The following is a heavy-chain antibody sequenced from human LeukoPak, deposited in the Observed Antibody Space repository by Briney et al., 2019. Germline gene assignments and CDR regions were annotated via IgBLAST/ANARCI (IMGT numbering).Heavy chain of an antibody. CDR3: ARAGRPQYYYGSGSSYYYYGMDV. D-gene: IGHD3-10*01. V-gene: IGHV3-48*04. CDR2: ISSSSSTI. J-gene: IGHJ6*02. Sequence: PGGSLRLSCAASGFTFSSYSMNWVRQAPGKGLEWVSYISSSSSTIYYADSVKGRFTISRDNAKNSLYLQMNSLRAEDTAVYYCARAGRPQYYYGSGSSYYYYGMDVWGQGTTVTVSS. CDR1: GFTFSSYS.